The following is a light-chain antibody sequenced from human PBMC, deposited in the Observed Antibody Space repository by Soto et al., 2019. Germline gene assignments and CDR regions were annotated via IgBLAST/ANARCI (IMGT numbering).Light chain of an antibody. CDR3: QQYSQWPIT. CDR2: GAS. V-gene: IGKV3-15*01. CDR1: QSVRSN. J-gene: IGKJ5*01. Sequence: EIVMTYSAATLSLSPVERATLSCRASQSVRSNLAWYQQKPGQSPRLLIYGASTRATGIPARFSGSGSGTQFTLTISSLQSQDFAVYSCQQYSQWPITFGQGTRLEIK.